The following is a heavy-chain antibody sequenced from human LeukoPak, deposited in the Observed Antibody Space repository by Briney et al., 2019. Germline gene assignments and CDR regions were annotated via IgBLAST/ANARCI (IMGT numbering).Heavy chain of an antibody. D-gene: IGHD2-15*01. CDR2: ISNTGGST. CDR3: AKDVLRGSYYDYYGMDV. V-gene: IGHV3-23*01. Sequence: QPGGSLRLSCAASGFTFSSYAMTWVRQAPGKGLEWVSSISNTGGSTYYADSVKGRFTISRDNSKNTLYLQMNSLRAEDTAVYCCAKDVLRGSYYDYYGMDVWGQGTTVTVSS. CDR1: GFTFSSYA. J-gene: IGHJ6*02.